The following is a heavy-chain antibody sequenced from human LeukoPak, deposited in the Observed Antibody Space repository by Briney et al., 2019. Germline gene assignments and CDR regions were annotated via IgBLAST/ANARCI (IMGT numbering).Heavy chain of an antibody. D-gene: IGHD2-2*01. CDR3: AKLGYCSSTSCYDY. Sequence: GGSLRLSCAASGFTFSSYGMSWVRQAPGKGLEWVSAISGSGGSTYYADSVKGRFTISRDNSKNTLYLQMNSLRAEDTAVYYCAKLGYCSSTSCYDYWGQGTLVTVSS. CDR2: ISGSGGST. J-gene: IGHJ4*02. V-gene: IGHV3-23*01. CDR1: GFTFSSYG.